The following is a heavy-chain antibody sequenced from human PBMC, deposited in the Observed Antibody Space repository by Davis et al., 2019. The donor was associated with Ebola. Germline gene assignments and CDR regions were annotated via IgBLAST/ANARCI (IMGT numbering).Heavy chain of an antibody. CDR1: GFTFSNAW. Sequence: GESLKISCAASGFTFSNAWMTWVGQAPGKGLEWVGRIKSKTDGGTTDYTAPVKGRFTISRDDSKNTLYLQMNSLKTEDTAVYYCTTTYSSSWYAYYYYGMDVWGQGTTVTVSS. V-gene: IGHV3-15*01. CDR2: IKSKTDGGTT. J-gene: IGHJ6*02. D-gene: IGHD6-13*01. CDR3: TTTYSSSWYAYYYYGMDV.